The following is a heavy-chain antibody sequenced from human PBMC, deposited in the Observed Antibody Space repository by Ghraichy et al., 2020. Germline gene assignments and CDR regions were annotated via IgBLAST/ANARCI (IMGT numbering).Heavy chain of an antibody. D-gene: IGHD1-26*01. Sequence: SETLSLTCAVSGGSISSSNWWSWVRQPPGKGLEWIGEIYHSGSTNYNPSLKSRVTISVDKSKNQFSLKLSSVTAADTAVYYCARDPGEYSGRFSEGFDPWGQGTLVTVSS. V-gene: IGHV4-4*02. CDR2: IYHSGST. CDR3: ARDPGEYSGRFSEGFDP. J-gene: IGHJ5*02. CDR1: GGSISSSNW.